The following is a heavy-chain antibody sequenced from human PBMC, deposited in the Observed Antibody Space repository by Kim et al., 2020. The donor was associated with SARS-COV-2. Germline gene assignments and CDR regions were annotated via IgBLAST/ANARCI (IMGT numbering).Heavy chain of an antibody. CDR3: TRNPLWFGDHLPLEGTLNYFDY. D-gene: IGHD3-10*01. Sequence: GGSLRLSCAASGFTFSSYEMNWVRQAPGKGLEWVSYISSSGSTIYYADSVKGRFTISRDNAKNSLYLQMNSLRAEDTAVYYCTRNPLWFGDHLPLEGTLNYFDYWGQGTLVTVSS. J-gene: IGHJ4*02. CDR2: ISSSGSTI. CDR1: GFTFSSYE. V-gene: IGHV3-48*03.